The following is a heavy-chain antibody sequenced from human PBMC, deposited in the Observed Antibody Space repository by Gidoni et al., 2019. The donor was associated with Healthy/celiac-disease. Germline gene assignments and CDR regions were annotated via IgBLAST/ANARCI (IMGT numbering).Heavy chain of an antibody. CDR3: ARRYRTPLFQH. J-gene: IGHJ1*01. CDR2: INHSGST. CDR1: GGSFSGYY. Sequence: QVQLQQWVAGLLKPSETLSLTSSVYGGSFSGYYWSWIRQPPGKGLEWIGEINHSGSTNYNPSLKSRVTISVDTSKNQFSLKLSSVTAADTAVYYCARRYRTPLFQHWGQGTLVTVSS. D-gene: IGHD4-4*01. V-gene: IGHV4-34*01.